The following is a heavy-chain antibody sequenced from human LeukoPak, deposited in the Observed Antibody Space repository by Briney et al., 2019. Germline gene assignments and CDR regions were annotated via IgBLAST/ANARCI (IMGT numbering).Heavy chain of an antibody. D-gene: IGHD4-17*01. Sequence: GGSLRLSCAAPGIPFSSFGMHWLRQAPGKGLECVAFIWYDGSNKYYADSVKGRFTISRDNSKNSLYLQMNSLTDEDTPVYNCARDGTVTAGPFDPWGGGTLVTVSS. J-gene: IGHJ5*02. CDR3: ARDGTVTAGPFDP. V-gene: IGHV3-33*01. CDR1: GIPFSSFG. CDR2: IWYDGSNK.